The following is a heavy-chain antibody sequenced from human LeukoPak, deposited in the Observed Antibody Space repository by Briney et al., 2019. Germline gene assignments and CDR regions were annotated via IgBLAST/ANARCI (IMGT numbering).Heavy chain of an antibody. V-gene: IGHV3-23*01. CDR1: GFTFSSYA. CDR2: ISGSGGST. J-gene: IGHJ4*02. Sequence: GGSLRLSCAASGFTFSSYAMSWVRQAPGKGLEWVSAISGSGGSTYYADSVKGRFTISRDNSKNTLYLQMNSLKAEDTAVYYCAKKMSGSSSCAFDYWGQGTLVTVSS. D-gene: IGHD6-13*01. CDR3: AKKMSGSSSCAFDY.